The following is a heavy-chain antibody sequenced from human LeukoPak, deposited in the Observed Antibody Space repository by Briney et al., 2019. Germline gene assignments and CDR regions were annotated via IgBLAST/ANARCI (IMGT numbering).Heavy chain of an antibody. CDR1: GGSISSSTYY. CDR3: ARGAPPQN. J-gene: IGHJ4*02. V-gene: IGHV4-39*07. Sequence: SETLSLTCTVSGGSISSSTYYWGWIRQSPGKGLEWIGSVHYSGGSYYNPSLKSRVTISIDTSKKHFSLKLTSVTAADTAVYYCARGAPPQNWGQGTLVTVSS. CDR2: VHYSGGS.